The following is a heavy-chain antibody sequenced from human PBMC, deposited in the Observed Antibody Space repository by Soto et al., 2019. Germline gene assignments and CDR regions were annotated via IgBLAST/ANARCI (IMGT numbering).Heavy chain of an antibody. Sequence: SETLSLTCTVSGGSIRRYYWSWIRQPPGKGLEGIGYIYYSGNTNYNPSLKRRVPISVDTSKNQFSPKLSSVPAADTAVYHCARAAGVGATTNFDYWGQGTLVTVSS. V-gene: IGHV4-59*01. CDR2: IYYSGNT. D-gene: IGHD1-26*01. CDR3: ARAAGVGATTNFDY. J-gene: IGHJ4*02. CDR1: GGSIRRYY.